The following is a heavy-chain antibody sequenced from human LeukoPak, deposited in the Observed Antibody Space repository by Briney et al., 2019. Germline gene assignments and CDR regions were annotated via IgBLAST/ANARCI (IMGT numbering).Heavy chain of an antibody. CDR3: AREGGDYYDSSGYSGFSNY. CDR1: GYTFTGYY. J-gene: IGHJ4*02. V-gene: IGHV1-2*06. Sequence: GASVKVSCKASGYTFTGYYMHWVRQAPGQGLEWMGRINPNSGGTNYAQKFQGRVTMTRDTSISTAYMELSRLRSDDTAVYYCAREGGDYYDSSGYSGFSNYWGQGTLVTVPS. D-gene: IGHD3-22*01. CDR2: INPNSGGT.